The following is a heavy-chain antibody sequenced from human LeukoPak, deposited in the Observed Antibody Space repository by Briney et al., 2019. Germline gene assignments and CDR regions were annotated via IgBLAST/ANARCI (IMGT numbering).Heavy chain of an antibody. CDR2: ISYDGSSK. CDR3: ARDLWFGELLRYYYYGMDV. J-gene: IGHJ6*04. CDR1: GFTFSSYA. D-gene: IGHD3-10*01. V-gene: IGHV3-30*04. Sequence: GRSLRLSCAASGFTFSSYAMHWVRQAPGKGLEWVAVISYDGSSKYYADSVKGRFTISRDNSKNTLYLQMNSLRAEDTAVYYCARDLWFGELLRYYYYGMDVWGKGTTVTVSS.